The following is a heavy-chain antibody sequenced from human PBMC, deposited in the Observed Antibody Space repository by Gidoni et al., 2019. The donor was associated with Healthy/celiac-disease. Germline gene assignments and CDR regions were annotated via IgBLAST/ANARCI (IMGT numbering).Heavy chain of an antibody. Sequence: TPSLTCAVYGWSFSGYYWSCIRQPPGKGLERIGVINHSGSTNYNPSLKSRVTISVDTSKNQFSLKLSSVTAADTAVYYCARLVRGVINRRFDYWGQGTLVTVSS. J-gene: IGHJ4*02. CDR3: ARLVRGVINRRFDY. D-gene: IGHD3-10*01. CDR1: GWSFSGYY. V-gene: IGHV4-34*01. CDR2: INHSGST.